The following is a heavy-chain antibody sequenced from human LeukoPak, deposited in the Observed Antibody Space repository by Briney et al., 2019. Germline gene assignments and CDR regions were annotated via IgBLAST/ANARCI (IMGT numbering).Heavy chain of an antibody. D-gene: IGHD4-17*01. Sequence: SETLSLTCTVSGGSISSYYWGWIRQPPGKGLEWIGSIYYSGSTYYNPSLKSRVTISVDTSKNQFSLKLSSVTAADTAVYYCARGSTTVTTAAFDIWGQGTMVTVSS. CDR3: ARGSTTVTTAAFDI. J-gene: IGHJ3*02. CDR2: IYYSGST. V-gene: IGHV4-39*07. CDR1: GGSISSYY.